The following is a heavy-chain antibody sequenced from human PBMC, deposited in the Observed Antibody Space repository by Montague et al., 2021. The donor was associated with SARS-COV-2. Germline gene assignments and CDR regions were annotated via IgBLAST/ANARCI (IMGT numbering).Heavy chain of an antibody. V-gene: IGHV3-66*01. Sequence: SLRLSCAASVFTVSRNYMSLVRQAPAKGLEWVSVIYSGLSTYYAXXVNGRFTISRDNSKNTLYLQMNSLRAEDTAVYYCARDLGGAAAGDFDYWGQGTLVTVSS. CDR2: IYSGLST. CDR3: ARDLGGAAAGDFDY. D-gene: IGHD6-13*01. J-gene: IGHJ4*02. CDR1: VFTVSRNY.